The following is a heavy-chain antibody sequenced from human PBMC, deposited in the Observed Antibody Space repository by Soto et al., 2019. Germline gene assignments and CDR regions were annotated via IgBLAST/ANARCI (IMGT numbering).Heavy chain of an antibody. D-gene: IGHD6-25*01. Sequence: QVQLVQSGAEVKKPGASVKVSCKASGYTFATYDFAWVRQATGQGLEWMGWMNPNTGNTGYAQAFRGRVTMTRNTSITTAYMELSSLRSEDTAVYFCARRKERSGPYYLDYWGQGTLVTVS. CDR1: GYTFATYD. CDR2: MNPNTGNT. CDR3: ARRKERSGPYYLDY. J-gene: IGHJ4*02. V-gene: IGHV1-8*01.